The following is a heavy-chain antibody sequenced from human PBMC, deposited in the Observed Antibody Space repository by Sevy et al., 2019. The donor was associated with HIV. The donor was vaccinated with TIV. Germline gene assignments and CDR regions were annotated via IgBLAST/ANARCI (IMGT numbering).Heavy chain of an antibody. CDR3: AREGAGGFDY. CDR1: GFTFSGYC. V-gene: IGHV3-7*01. CDR2: INHDGSKN. J-gene: IGHJ4*02. D-gene: IGHD2-15*01. Sequence: GGSLRLSCAASGFTFSGYCMSWVRQAPGKGLQWVANINHDGSKNESVDSVKGRFTISRDNPKNSLFLEMNSLGAEDTAVYYCAREGAGGFDYWGQGTLVTVSS.